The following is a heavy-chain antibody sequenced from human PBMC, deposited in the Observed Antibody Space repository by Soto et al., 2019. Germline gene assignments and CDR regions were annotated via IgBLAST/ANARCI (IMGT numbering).Heavy chain of an antibody. V-gene: IGHV3-23*01. J-gene: IGHJ5*01. Sequence: GGSLRLSCAASGFTFSSYAMNWVRQAPGKGLEWVSALSGSGSSTYYTDSVKGRFTISRDNSQNTLYLQMNSLRVEDTAVYYCAKDLPGALLPTCFDSWGQGTLVTFSS. CDR3: AKDLPGALLPTCFDS. CDR2: LSGSGSST. CDR1: GFTFSSYA. D-gene: IGHD3-10*01.